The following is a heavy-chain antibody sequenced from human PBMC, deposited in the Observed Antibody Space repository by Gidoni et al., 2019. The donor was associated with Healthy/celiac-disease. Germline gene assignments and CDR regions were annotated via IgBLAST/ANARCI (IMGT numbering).Heavy chain of an antibody. D-gene: IGHD6-13*01. CDR2: ISSNGGST. CDR3: VKGSAAGTDY. V-gene: IGHV3-64D*06. Sequence: EVQLVESGGGLVQPGGSLRLSCSASGFTFSSYAMHWVRQAPGKGLEYVSAISSNGGSTYYADSVKGRFTISRDNSKNTLYLQMSSLRAEETAVYYCVKGSAAGTDYWGQGTLVTVSS. CDR1: GFTFSSYA. J-gene: IGHJ4*02.